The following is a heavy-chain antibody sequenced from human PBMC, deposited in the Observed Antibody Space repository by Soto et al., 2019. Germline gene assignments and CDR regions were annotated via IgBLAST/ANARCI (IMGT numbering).Heavy chain of an antibody. V-gene: IGHV4-59*01. D-gene: IGHD6-13*01. CDR1: GGSISSYY. CDR2: IYYSGST. Sequence: SESLSLTCTVSGGSISSYYWSWIRQPPGKGLEWIGYIYYSGSTNYNPSLKSRVTISVDTSKNQFSLKLSSVTAAHTAVYYCARVVGDRSGWCEALGIWGQGTMVTV. J-gene: IGHJ3*02. CDR3: ARVVGDRSGWCEALGI.